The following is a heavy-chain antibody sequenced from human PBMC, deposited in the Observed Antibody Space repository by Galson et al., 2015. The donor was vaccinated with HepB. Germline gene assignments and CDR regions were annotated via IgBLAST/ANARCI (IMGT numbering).Heavy chain of an antibody. Sequence: SVKVSCKVSGYTLTELSMHWVRQAPGKGLEWMGGFDPEDGETIYAQKFQGRVTMTEDTSTDTAYMELSSPRSEDTAVYYCATADSGGLTWDYWGQGTLVTVSS. V-gene: IGHV1-24*01. CDR1: GYTLTELS. J-gene: IGHJ4*02. CDR3: ATADSGGLTWDY. CDR2: FDPEDGET. D-gene: IGHD6-19*01.